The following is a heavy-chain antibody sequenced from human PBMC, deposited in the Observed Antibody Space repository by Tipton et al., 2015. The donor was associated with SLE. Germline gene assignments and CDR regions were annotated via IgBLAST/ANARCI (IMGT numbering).Heavy chain of an antibody. J-gene: IGHJ6*03. D-gene: IGHD6-19*01. CDR2: TSYTSQWHN. Sequence: GLVKPSQTLSLTCVISGDSLSSNNVAWNWIRQSPSRGLEWLGRTSYTSQWHNNYASSVAGRITIDADTSKNQFSLHLKSVTPEDTAAYYCARAGAYGFYHYYMDVWGKGTTVTVSS. CDR3: ARAGAYGFYHYYMDV. V-gene: IGHV6-1*01. CDR1: GDSLSSNNVA.